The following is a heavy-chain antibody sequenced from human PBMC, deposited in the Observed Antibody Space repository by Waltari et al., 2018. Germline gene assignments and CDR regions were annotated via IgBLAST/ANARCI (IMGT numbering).Heavy chain of an antibody. Sequence: LEWVSGISWNSGSIGYADSVKGRFTISRDNAKNSLYLQMNSLRAEDTALYYCAKAAEAVAGTDFDYWGQGTLVTVSS. D-gene: IGHD6-19*01. CDR2: ISWNSGSI. CDR3: AKAAEAVAGTDFDY. J-gene: IGHJ4*02. V-gene: IGHV3-9*01.